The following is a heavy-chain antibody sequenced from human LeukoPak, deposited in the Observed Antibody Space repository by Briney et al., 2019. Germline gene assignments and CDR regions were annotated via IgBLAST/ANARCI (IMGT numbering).Heavy chain of an antibody. Sequence: SETLSLTCNVSGGSISSYYWSWIRQPPGKGLEWIGYIYYSGSTNYNPSLKSRVTISVDTSKNQVSLKLSSVTAADTAVYYCARDRVDYYDNSGYYPYYYYGLDVWGQGTAVIVSS. CDR2: IYYSGST. CDR3: ARDRVDYYDNSGYYPYYYYGLDV. V-gene: IGHV4-59*01. D-gene: IGHD3-22*01. J-gene: IGHJ6*02. CDR1: GGSISSYY.